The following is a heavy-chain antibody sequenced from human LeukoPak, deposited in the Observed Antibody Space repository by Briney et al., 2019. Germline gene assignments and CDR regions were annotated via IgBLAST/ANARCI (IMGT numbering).Heavy chain of an antibody. CDR1: GFTFSSYA. CDR3: AKAEDIVVVPAADGDY. J-gene: IGHJ4*02. Sequence: GGSLRLSCAASGFTFSSYAMSWVRQAPGKGLEWVSAISGSGGSTYYADSVKGRFTISRDNSKNTLYLQMNSLRAEDTAVYYCAKAEDIVVVPAADGDYWGQGTLVTVSS. CDR2: ISGSGGST. V-gene: IGHV3-23*01. D-gene: IGHD2-2*01.